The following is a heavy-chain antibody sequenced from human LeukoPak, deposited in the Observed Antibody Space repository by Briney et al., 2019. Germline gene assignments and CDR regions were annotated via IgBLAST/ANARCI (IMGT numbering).Heavy chain of an antibody. CDR2: SNPNSGGT. D-gene: IGHD4/OR15-4a*01. J-gene: IGHJ3*02. V-gene: IGHV1-2*06. Sequence: ASVKVSCKASGYTFTGYYMHWVRQAPGQGLEWMGRSNPNSGGTNYAQKFQGRVTMTRDTSISTAYMELSRLRSDDTAVYYCARADYGPKRDDIWGQGTMVTVSS. CDR3: ARADYGPKRDDI. CDR1: GYTFTGYY.